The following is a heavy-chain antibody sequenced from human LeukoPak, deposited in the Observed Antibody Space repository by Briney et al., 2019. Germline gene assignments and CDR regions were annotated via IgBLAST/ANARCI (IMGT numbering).Heavy chain of an antibody. J-gene: IGHJ4*02. D-gene: IGHD3-10*01. Sequence: ASGTPFLTCTFSAFSLSRGFYLGWVRAPPREGLGWVGDIYYSGSTNYNPSLKSRVTISVDTSKNQFSLKLSSVTAADTAVYYCARSPQRYGSGSYLDYWGQGTLVTVSS. CDR2: IYYSGST. CDR3: ARSPQRYGSGSYLDY. CDR1: AFSLSRGFY. V-gene: IGHV4-61*01.